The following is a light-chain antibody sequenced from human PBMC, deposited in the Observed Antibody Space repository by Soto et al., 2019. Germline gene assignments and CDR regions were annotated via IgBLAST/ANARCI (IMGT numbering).Light chain of an antibody. CDR1: QSISNS. V-gene: IGKV3-15*01. CDR2: GAF. J-gene: IGKJ2*01. CDR3: QQYNNWPPST. Sequence: EIVMTQSPASLSVSPGETATLSCRASQSISNSLAWYQQKPGQAPSLLIYGAFTSATGIPARFSGSGSGTEFTLPISSPQSEDSALYYCQQYNNWPPSTFGQGTKLEIK.